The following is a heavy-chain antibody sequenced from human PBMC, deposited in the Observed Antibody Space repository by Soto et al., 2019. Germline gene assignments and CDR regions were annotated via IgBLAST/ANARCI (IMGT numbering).Heavy chain of an antibody. Sequence: QAQLVESGGGVVQPGRSLRLSCAASGFAFSSYGMHWVRQAPGTGLEWVAVISYDGSLQHYADSVKGRFTISRDNSKNMVGLQMRSLRAEDTAVYYCVSDRGYGHASVPYCRGQGTLVSVSS. CDR1: GFAFSSYG. CDR2: ISYDGSLQ. V-gene: IGHV3-30*03. CDR3: VSDRGYGHASVPYC. D-gene: IGHD5-18*01. J-gene: IGHJ4*02.